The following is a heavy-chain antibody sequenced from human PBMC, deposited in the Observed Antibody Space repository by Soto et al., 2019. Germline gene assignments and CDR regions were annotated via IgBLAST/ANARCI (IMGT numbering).Heavy chain of an antibody. CDR3: AREGVCREIARIFDY. D-gene: IGHD2-21*01. CDR1: GDSVSSNSAA. J-gene: IGHJ4*02. V-gene: IGHV6-1*01. CDR2: TYYRSKWYN. Sequence: LALTCAISGDSVSSNSAAWNWIRQSPSRGLEWLGRTYYRSKWYNDYAVSVESRITINPDTSKNQFSLQLNSVTPEDTAVYYCAREGVCREIARIFDYWGQGTLVAVSS.